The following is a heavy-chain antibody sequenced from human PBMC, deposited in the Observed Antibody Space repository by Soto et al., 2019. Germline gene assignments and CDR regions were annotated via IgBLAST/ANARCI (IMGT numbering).Heavy chain of an antibody. D-gene: IGHD3-3*01. CDR2: ISSSSSTI. J-gene: IGHJ6*02. Sequence: PGGSLRLSCAASGFTFSSYSMNWVRQAPGKGLEWVSYISSSSSTIYYADSVKGRFTISRDNAKNSLYLQMNSLRDEDTAVYYCARLGPYYDFWSGYYMGSYYYYGMDVWGQGTTVTVS. V-gene: IGHV3-48*02. CDR3: ARLGPYYDFWSGYYMGSYYYYGMDV. CDR1: GFTFSSYS.